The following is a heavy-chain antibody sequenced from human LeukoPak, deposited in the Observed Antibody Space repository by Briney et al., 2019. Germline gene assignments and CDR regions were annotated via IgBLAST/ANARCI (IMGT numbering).Heavy chain of an antibody. V-gene: IGHV4-31*03. CDR3: ASSRSSTSFDY. D-gene: IGHD2-2*01. CDR2: IYYSGST. CDR1: GGSISSGGNY. J-gene: IGHJ4*02. Sequence: SETLSLTCTVSGGSISSGGNYWSWIRQHPGKGLEWIGYIYYSGSTYYNPSLKSRVTISVGTSKNQFSLKLSSVTAADTAVYYCASSRSSTSFDYWGRGTLVTVSS.